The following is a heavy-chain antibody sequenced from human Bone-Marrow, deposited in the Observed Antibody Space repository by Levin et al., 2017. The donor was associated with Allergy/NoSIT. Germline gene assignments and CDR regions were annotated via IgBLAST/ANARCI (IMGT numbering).Heavy chain of an antibody. D-gene: IGHD3-9*01. Sequence: GGSLRLSCAASGFTFGSYAMHWVRQAPGKGLEWVAVVSSDANNKYYADSVKGRFTISRDSSKNTLYIQMNSLGTEDTAVYYCAKQGGTLTGDHYYYIDVWGKGTTVTVSS. CDR1: GFTFGSYA. CDR3: AKQGGTLTGDHYYYIDV. V-gene: IGHV3-30*18. CDR2: VSSDANNK. J-gene: IGHJ6*03.